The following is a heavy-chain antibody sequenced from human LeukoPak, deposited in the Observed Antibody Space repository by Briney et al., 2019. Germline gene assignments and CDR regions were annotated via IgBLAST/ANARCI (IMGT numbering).Heavy chain of an antibody. CDR2: IKEDGSEK. D-gene: IGHD6-13*01. CDR3: ARASSWYTPSRFDS. Sequence: GGSLRLSCAPSGFTFNIYWMSWVRQAPGKGLEWVANIKEDGSEKYYVDSVKGRFTISRDNAKNSLYLQMNSLRAEDTAVYYCARASSWYTPSRFDSWGQGTLVTVCS. CDR1: GFTFNIYW. V-gene: IGHV3-7*01. J-gene: IGHJ5*01.